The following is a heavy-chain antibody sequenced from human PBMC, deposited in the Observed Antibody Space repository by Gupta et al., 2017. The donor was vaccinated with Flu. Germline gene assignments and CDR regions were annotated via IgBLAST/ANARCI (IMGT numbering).Heavy chain of an antibody. D-gene: IGHD1-1*01. CDR2: IDWDDDK. CDR1: GFSLRTSDMC. V-gene: IGHV2-70*01. CDR3: ARSTTNDDAMDV. Sequence: QVTLRVSGPALVKPTQTLTLTCTFSGFSLRTSDMCVSWIRQPPGKALEWLALIDWDDDKYYSTSLKTRLTISKDTSKSRVVLTMTNMDPVDTATYYCARSTTNDDAMDVWGQGTTVTVSS. J-gene: IGHJ6*02.